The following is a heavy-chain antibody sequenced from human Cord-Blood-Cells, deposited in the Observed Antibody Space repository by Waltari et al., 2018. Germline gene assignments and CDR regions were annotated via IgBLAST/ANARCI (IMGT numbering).Heavy chain of an antibody. CDR2: MTPNSGNK. CDR1: GYTFTSYA. CDR3: VRRRRGRGGWGSQPWAFDI. D-gene: IGHD2-21*01. Sequence: QVQLVQSGAEVKKPGASVKVSCKASGYTFTSYALNWVRQATRHGLEWTGWMTPNSGNKGYEQKFQGRVTITRNTSISTAYMELSSWRSEDTAVYYCVRRRRGRGGWGSQPWAFDIWGQGTMVTVSS. V-gene: IGHV1-8*03. J-gene: IGHJ3*02.